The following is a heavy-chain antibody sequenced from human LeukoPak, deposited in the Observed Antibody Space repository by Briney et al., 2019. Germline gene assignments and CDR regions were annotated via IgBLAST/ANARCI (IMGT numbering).Heavy chain of an antibody. V-gene: IGHV3-7*03. CDR2: IKQDGSEK. D-gene: IGHD1-26*01. Sequence: GGSLRLSCAASGFTFSSYWMSWVRQAPGKGLEWVANIKQDGSEKDYVDSVKGRFTISRDNAKNSLYLQMNSLRAEDTAVYYCARDDGGVGATIDYWGQGTLVTVSS. J-gene: IGHJ4*02. CDR1: GFTFSSYW. CDR3: ARDDGGVGATIDY.